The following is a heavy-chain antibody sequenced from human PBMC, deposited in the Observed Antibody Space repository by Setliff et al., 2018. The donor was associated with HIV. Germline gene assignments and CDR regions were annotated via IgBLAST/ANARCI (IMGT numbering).Heavy chain of an antibody. CDR1: GVSITSATYY. CDR2: IDYSGSA. J-gene: IGHJ6*02. Sequence: SETLSLTCAVSGVSITSATYYWSWIRHSPGKGLEWIGYIDYSGSAFYNPSLKSRLTISRDTSKNQFSLRMKSVTAADTAVYYCARDSELGLNYRYGMDVWGQGTTVTVSS. D-gene: IGHD1-26*01. V-gene: IGHV4-31*11. CDR3: ARDSELGLNYRYGMDV.